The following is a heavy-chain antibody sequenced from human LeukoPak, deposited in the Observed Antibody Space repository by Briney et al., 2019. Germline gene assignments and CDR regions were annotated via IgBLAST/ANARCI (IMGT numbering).Heavy chain of an antibody. Sequence: GGSLRLSCAASGFIFSTYWMHWVRQAPGKGLVWVSRINSDGSSTSYADSVKGRFTISRDNAKNTLYLQMNSLRAEDTAVYYCAKISRGVTALAYMDVWGKGTTVTVSS. CDR1: GFIFSTYW. V-gene: IGHV3-74*01. CDR3: AKISRGVTALAYMDV. CDR2: INSDGSST. D-gene: IGHD2-21*02. J-gene: IGHJ6*03.